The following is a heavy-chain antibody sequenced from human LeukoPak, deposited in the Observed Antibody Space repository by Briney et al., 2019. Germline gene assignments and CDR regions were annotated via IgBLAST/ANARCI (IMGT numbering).Heavy chain of an antibody. Sequence: GGSLRLSCSASGFSFSSYTMTWVRQAPGKGPEWVSIISGGGDTTFYTDSVKGRFTISRDNSKNTLYLQMNSLRTEDTAVYYCAKGGLQTRNWYFALWGRGTLVTVSS. CDR1: GFSFSSYT. CDR3: AKGGLQTRNWYFAL. J-gene: IGHJ2*01. V-gene: IGHV3-23*01. D-gene: IGHD5-18*01. CDR2: ISGGGDTT.